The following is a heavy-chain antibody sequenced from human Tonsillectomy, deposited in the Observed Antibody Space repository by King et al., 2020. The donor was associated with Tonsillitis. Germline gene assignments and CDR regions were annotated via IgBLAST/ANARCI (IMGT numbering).Heavy chain of an antibody. J-gene: IGHJ4*02. CDR3: ARTYFYDSSGLHFDY. Sequence: VQLVESGGGVVQPGRSLGLSCAASGFTGNNYGMHWVRQAPGKGLEWVEVMWYDGRNIFDADSVKGRFTIASDNSENTLYLQMNSLRAEDTAVYYCARTYFYDSSGLHFDYWGQGSLVTVSS. CDR2: MWYDGRNI. D-gene: IGHD3-22*01. V-gene: IGHV3-33*01. CDR1: GFTGNNYG.